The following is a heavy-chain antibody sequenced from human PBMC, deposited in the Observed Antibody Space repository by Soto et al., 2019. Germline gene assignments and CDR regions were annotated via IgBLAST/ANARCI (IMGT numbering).Heavy chain of an antibody. J-gene: IGHJ3*02. CDR3: ASWQLQEHAYDI. V-gene: IGHV3-53*01. Sequence: PGGSLRLSCAAFGFTVSGKKYVAWVRQPPGKGLEWVSALYDVDGTYYADSVKGRFTTSSDSSRTIVYLQIHSLRPDDTAVYFCASWQLQEHAYDICGQGTTVTVSS. CDR1: GFTVSGKKY. D-gene: IGHD6-13*01. CDR2: LYDVDGT.